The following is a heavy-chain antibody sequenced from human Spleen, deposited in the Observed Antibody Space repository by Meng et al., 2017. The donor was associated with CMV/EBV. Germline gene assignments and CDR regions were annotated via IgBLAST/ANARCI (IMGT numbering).Heavy chain of an antibody. CDR2: INPNSGAT. CDR3: ARFHLGGTTYYGMDV. D-gene: IGHD4-11*01. CDR1: GYTFTGYY. J-gene: IGHJ6*02. V-gene: IGHV1-2*02. Sequence: ASVKVSCKASGYTFTGYYIHWLRQAPGQGLEWMAWINPNSGATNYSPRFQGRGTVTRDTSISTAYMDLSSLKSDDTAVYFCARFHLGGTTYYGMDVWGQGTTVTVSS.